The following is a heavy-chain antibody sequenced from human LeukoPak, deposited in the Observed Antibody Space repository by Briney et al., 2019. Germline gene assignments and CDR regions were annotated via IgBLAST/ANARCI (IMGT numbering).Heavy chain of an antibody. J-gene: IGHJ4*02. D-gene: IGHD3-10*01. CDR3: ARDEYGSGSYLDY. V-gene: IGHV4-59*01. CDR1: GGSISSYY. CDR2: IYYSGST. Sequence: PSETLSLTCTVSGGSISSYYWSWIRQPPGQGLEWIGYIYYSGSTNYNPSHNMRVTISVATSKNQLSLYLCSVTAADTGVYYCARDEYGSGSYLDYWGQGTLGTVSS.